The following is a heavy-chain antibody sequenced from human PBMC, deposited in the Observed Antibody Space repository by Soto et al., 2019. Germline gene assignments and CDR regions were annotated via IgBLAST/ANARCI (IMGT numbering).Heavy chain of an antibody. D-gene: IGHD2-2*01. CDR2: IKQEGSEE. V-gene: IGHV3-7*01. Sequence: GGSLRLSCAASGFTFSNYRMSWVRQAPGKGLEWVANIKQEGSEEHYVDSVRGRFTISTDNAKNSLYLQMNSLRAEDTAVYYCAREGRGYCSSSSCPGIWGQGTLVTVSS. CDR1: GFTFSNYR. CDR3: AREGRGYCSSSSCPGI. J-gene: IGHJ4*02.